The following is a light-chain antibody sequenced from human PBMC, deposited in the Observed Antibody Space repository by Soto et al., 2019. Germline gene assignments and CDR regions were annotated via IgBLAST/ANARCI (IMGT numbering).Light chain of an antibody. CDR1: QSVSSY. V-gene: IGKV3-11*01. J-gene: IGKJ5*01. CDR2: DAS. CDR3: QQRSNWPRTT. Sequence: EIVLTQSPATLSLSPGERATLSCRASQSVSSYLAWYQQKPGQAPRLLIYDASNRATGIPARFSGSGSGTVFTLTISSLEPEDFSVYYCQQRSNWPRTTFGQGTRLEIK.